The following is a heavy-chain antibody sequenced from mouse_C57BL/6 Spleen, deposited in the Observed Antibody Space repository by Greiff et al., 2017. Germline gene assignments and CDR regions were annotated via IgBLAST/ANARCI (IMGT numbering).Heavy chain of an antibody. CDR1: GYSITSGYY. CDR2: ISYDGSN. J-gene: IGHJ3*01. D-gene: IGHD2-5*01. V-gene: IGHV3-6*01. CDR3: ARASNYEDGFAY. Sequence: EVQLQQSGPGLVKPSQSLSLTCSVTGYSITSGYYWNWIRQFPGNKLEWMGYISYDGSNNYNPSLKNRISITRDTSKNQFFLKLNSVTTEDTATYYCARASNYEDGFAYGGQGTLVTVSA.